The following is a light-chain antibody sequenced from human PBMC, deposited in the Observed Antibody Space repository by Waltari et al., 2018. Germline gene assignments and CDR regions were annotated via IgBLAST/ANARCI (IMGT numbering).Light chain of an antibody. CDR2: AAS. CDR3: QQYGSSVMYT. Sequence: EVVLTQSPGTLSLSPGERATPSCRASQSVSRSRLAWYQQKPGQAPRLLMYAASRRATGIPDRFSGSGTGTDFSLTVSRVEPEDSAVYYCQQYGSSVMYTFGQGTKLEIQ. V-gene: IGKV3-20*01. CDR1: QSVSRSR. J-gene: IGKJ2*01.